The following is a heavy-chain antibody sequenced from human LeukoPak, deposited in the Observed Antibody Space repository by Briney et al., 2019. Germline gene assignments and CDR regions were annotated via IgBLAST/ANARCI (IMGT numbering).Heavy chain of an antibody. D-gene: IGHD4-23*01. CDR2: INPDKGDT. V-gene: IGHV1-2*02. CDR1: GFTFSGYY. Sequence: ASVKVSCKASGFTFSGYYFHWLRQTPGQGFEWMGWINPDKGDTNFTQKFSGRVTLTRDTSMTTVYMELKSLTFDDSAAYFCARDLAPYGGYSIPAYWGQGTLITVSS. J-gene: IGHJ4*02. CDR3: ARDLAPYGGYSIPAY.